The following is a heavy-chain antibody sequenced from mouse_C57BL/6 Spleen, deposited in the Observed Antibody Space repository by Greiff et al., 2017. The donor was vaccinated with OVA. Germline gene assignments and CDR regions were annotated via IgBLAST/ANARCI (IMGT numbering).Heavy chain of an antibody. CDR2: ISDGGSYT. D-gene: IGHD2-4*01. CDR1: GFTFSSYA. J-gene: IGHJ4*01. Sequence: EVKLVESGGGLVKPGGSLKLSCAASGFTFSSYAMSWVRQTPEKRLEWVATISDGGSYTYYPDNVKGRFTISRDNAKNNLYLQMSHLKSEDTAMYYCARDRDYDGGYAMDYWGQGTSVTVSS. V-gene: IGHV5-4*01. CDR3: ARDRDYDGGYAMDY.